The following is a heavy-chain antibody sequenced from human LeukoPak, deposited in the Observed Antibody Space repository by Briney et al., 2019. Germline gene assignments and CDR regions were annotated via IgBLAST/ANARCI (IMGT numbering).Heavy chain of an antibody. CDR3: ARDSSAVLLWFGELEGSWFDP. Sequence: ASVKVSCKASGYTFTSYGISWVRQAPGQGLEWMGWISAYNGNTNYAQKLQGRVTMTTDTSTSTAYMELRSLRSDDTAVYYCARDSSAVLLWFGELEGSWFDPWGQGTLVTVSS. J-gene: IGHJ5*02. CDR2: ISAYNGNT. V-gene: IGHV1-18*01. D-gene: IGHD3-10*01. CDR1: GYTFTSYG.